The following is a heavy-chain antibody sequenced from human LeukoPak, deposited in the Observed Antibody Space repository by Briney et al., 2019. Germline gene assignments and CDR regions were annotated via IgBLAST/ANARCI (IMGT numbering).Heavy chain of an antibody. Sequence: AGGSLRLSCAASGLTFSSYAMHWVRQAPGKGLEWVAVISYDGSNKYYADSVKGRFTISRDNSKNTLYLQMNSLRAEDTAVYYCARDGYRYYDSSGYMGFDYWGQGTLVTVSS. CDR3: ARDGYRYYDSSGYMGFDY. CDR1: GLTFSSYA. V-gene: IGHV3-30-3*01. CDR2: ISYDGSNK. D-gene: IGHD3-22*01. J-gene: IGHJ4*02.